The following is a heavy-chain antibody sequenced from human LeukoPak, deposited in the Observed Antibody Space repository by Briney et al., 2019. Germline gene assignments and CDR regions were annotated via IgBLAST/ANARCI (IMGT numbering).Heavy chain of an antibody. CDR3: ARPLGQGNEYGMDV. J-gene: IGHJ6*02. D-gene: IGHD1-1*01. CDR1: GGSISSYY. CDR2: IYYSGST. Sequence: SETLSLTCTVSGGSISSYYWSWIRQPPGKGLEWIGYIYYSGSTNYNPSLKSRVTISVDTSKNQFSLKLSSVTAADTAVYYCARPLGQGNEYGMDVWGQGTTVTVSS. V-gene: IGHV4-59*01.